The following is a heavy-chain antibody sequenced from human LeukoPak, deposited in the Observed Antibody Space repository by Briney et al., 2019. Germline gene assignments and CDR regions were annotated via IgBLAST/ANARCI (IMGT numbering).Heavy chain of an antibody. D-gene: IGHD5-18*01. CDR1: GGSISSYY. J-gene: IGHJ3*02. CDR3: ARDLYPDTAMAHDI. Sequence: SETLSLTCTVSGGSISSYYWNWIRQPPGKGLEWIGHIYYSGSTNYNPSLKSRVTISVDTSKNQFSLKLSSVTAADTAVYYCARDLYPDTAMAHDIWGQGTMVTVSS. CDR2: IYYSGST. V-gene: IGHV4-59*12.